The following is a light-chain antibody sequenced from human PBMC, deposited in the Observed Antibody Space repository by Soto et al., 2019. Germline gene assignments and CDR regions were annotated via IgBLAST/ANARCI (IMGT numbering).Light chain of an antibody. Sequence: EIVLMQSPGTLSLSPGERATLSCRASQSVSSNNLAWYQQKPGQAPRLLIYGASSRATGIPDRISGSGSGTDFTLTISRLEPEDFAVYYCQQYGSSPWTFGQGTKVEVK. CDR2: GAS. CDR3: QQYGSSPWT. V-gene: IGKV3-20*01. CDR1: QSVSSNN. J-gene: IGKJ1*01.